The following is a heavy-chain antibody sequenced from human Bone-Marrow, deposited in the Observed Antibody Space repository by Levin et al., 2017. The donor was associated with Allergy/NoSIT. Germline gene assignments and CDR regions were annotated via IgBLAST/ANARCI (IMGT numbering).Heavy chain of an antibody. V-gene: IGHV1-46*01. D-gene: IGHD2-8*01. CDR2: INPSGGST. J-gene: IGHJ6*02. CDR1: GYTFTSYY. CDR3: ARGGRYCTNGVCYFYYYYGMDV. Sequence: GGSLRLSCKASGYTFTSYYMHWVRQAPGQGLEWMGIINPSGGSTSYAQKFQGRVTMTRDTSTSTVYMELSSLRSEDTAVYYCARGGRYCTNGVCYFYYYYGMDVWGQGTTVTVSS.